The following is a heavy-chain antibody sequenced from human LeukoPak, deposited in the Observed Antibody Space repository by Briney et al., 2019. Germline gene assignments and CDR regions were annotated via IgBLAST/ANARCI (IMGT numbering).Heavy chain of an antibody. CDR1: GFTFINYW. CDR3: TRENWYIDY. J-gene: IGHJ4*02. Sequence: GGSLRLSCAASGFTFINYWMSWVRQAPGKGLEWVANIKQDGSEKYYVDSVKDRFTISRDNAKNSLYLQMNSLRAEDAAVYYCTRENWYIDYWGQGTLVTVSS. CDR2: IKQDGSEK. V-gene: IGHV3-7*01.